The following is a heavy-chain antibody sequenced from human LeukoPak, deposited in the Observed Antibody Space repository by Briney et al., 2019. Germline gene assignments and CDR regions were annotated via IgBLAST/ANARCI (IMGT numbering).Heavy chain of an antibody. CDR1: GGTFSSYA. J-gene: IGHJ5*02. Sequence: SVKVSCKASGGTFSSYAISWVRQAPGQGLEWMGGIIPIFGTANYAQKFQGRVTITADKSTSTAYMELSSLRSEDTAVYYCARDDSSGGGWFDPWGQGTLVTVPS. D-gene: IGHD6-19*01. CDR2: IIPIFGTA. V-gene: IGHV1-69*06. CDR3: ARDDSSGGGWFDP.